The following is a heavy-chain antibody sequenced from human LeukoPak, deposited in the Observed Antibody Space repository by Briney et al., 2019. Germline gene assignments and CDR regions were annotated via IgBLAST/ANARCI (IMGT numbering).Heavy chain of an antibody. V-gene: IGHV3-30*02. CDR1: GFTFSTYG. J-gene: IGHJ5*02. CDR2: IRYDGSQK. D-gene: IGHD2-2*01. CDR3: VKDRCSSTSCPNWFDP. Sequence: GGYLRLSCAASGFTFSTYGMRWVRQAPGKGLEWVAFIRYDGSQKYYADSVKGRFTISRDNSKNTLYLQMNSLRAEDRAIYYCVKDRCSSTSCPNWFDPWGQGTLVTVSS.